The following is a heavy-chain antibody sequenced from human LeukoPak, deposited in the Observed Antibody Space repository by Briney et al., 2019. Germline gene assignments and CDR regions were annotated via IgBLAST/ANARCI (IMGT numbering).Heavy chain of an antibody. J-gene: IGHJ4*02. CDR3: ARTLYFGDLFYDY. V-gene: IGHV3-66*01. Sequence: GGSLRLSCAASGFTVSNNYMSWVRQAPGKGLGWVSVLYSGGSTYYADSVKGRFTISRDNSKNTLYLQMNSLRAEDTAVYHCARTLYFGDLFYDYWGQGTLVTASS. CDR1: GFTVSNNY. D-gene: IGHD3-10*01. CDR2: LYSGGST.